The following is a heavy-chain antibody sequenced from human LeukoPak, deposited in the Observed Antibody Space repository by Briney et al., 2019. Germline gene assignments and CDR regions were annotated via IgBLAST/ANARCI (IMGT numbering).Heavy chain of an antibody. D-gene: IGHD6-6*01. J-gene: IGHJ5*02. CDR1: GFTFSNYW. CDR3: ATSTYSSSPS. Sequence: GGSLRLSCAASGFTFSNYWMIWVRQAPGKGLEWAANINEDASKKYYVDSVEGRFTISRDDAKNSLYLQMNSLRAEDTAMYYCATSTYSSSPSWGQGTLVTVSS. CDR2: INEDASKK. V-gene: IGHV3-7*01.